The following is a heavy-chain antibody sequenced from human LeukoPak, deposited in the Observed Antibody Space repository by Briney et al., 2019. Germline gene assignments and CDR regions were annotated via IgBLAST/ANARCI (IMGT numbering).Heavy chain of an antibody. V-gene: IGHV1-69*04. J-gene: IGHJ3*02. CDR3: ARDWLGSWYTGAFDI. D-gene: IGHD6-13*01. CDR2: IIPILGIA. CDR1: GGTFSSYA. Sequence: GASVKVSCKASGGTFSSYAISWVRQAPGQGLEWMGRIIPILGIANYAQKFQGRVTITADKSTSTAYMELSSLRSEDTAVYYCARDWLGSWYTGAFDIWGQGTMVTVSS.